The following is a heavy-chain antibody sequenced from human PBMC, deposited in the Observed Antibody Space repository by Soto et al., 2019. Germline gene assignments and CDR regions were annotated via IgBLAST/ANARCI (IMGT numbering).Heavy chain of an antibody. CDR2: IYYSGST. CDR1: GGSISSYY. D-gene: IGHD3-3*01. CDR3: ARHWPKRITIFGVARSQWWFDP. V-gene: IGHV4-59*08. J-gene: IGHJ5*02. Sequence: PSETLSLTCTVSGGSISSYYLSWIRQPPGKGLEWIGYIYYSGSTNYNPSLKSRVTISVDTSKNQFSLKLSSVTAADTAVYYCARHWPKRITIFGVARSQWWFDPWGQGTLVTVSS.